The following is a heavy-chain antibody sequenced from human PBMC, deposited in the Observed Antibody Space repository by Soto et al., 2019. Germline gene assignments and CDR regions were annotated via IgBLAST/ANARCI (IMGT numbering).Heavy chain of an antibody. V-gene: IGHV4-31*03. J-gene: IGHJ6*02. CDR2: IYYSGST. CDR1: GGSISSGGYY. D-gene: IGHD1-1*01. CDR3: ARDPTVHYYGMDV. Sequence: QVQLQESGPGLVKPSQTLSLTCTVSGGSISSGGYYWIWIRQPPGKRLEWMGYIYYSGSTYYNPSIKSRVNISVEPSKNPFSLKRSYVTDADTAVYYCARDPTVHYYGMDVWGQGTTVTVSS.